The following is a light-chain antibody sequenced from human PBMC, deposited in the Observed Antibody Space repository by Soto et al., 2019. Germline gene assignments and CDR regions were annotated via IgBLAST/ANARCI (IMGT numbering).Light chain of an antibody. CDR3: QSYDSSLSGYV. Sequence: QSVLTRPASLSGSPGQSIAISCTGGSSNIGAGYDVHWYQQLPGTAPKLLIYGNSNRPSGVPDRFSGSKSGTSASLAITGLQAEDEADYYCQSYDSSLSGYVFGTGTKVTVL. V-gene: IGLV1-40*01. J-gene: IGLJ1*01. CDR2: GNS. CDR1: SSNIGAGYD.